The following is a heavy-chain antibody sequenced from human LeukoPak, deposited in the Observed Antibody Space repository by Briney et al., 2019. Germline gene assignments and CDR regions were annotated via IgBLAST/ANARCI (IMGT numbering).Heavy chain of an antibody. D-gene: IGHD1-26*01. J-gene: IGHJ6*03. Sequence: EASVKVSCKASGYTFTSYGISWVRQAPGQGLEWMGWISDYNGNTNYAQKLQGRVTMTTDTSTSTAYMELRSLRSDDTAVYYCARQELLPPYYYMDVWGKGTTVTVSS. CDR1: GYTFTSYG. CDR2: ISDYNGNT. CDR3: ARQELLPPYYYMDV. V-gene: IGHV1-18*01.